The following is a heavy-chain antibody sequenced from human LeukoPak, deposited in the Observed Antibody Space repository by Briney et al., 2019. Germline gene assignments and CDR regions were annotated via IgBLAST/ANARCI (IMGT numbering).Heavy chain of an antibody. J-gene: IGHJ4*02. CDR1: EVTVSSNH. D-gene: IGHD3-22*01. CDR3: AKDGAYYLGEVYFDY. Sequence: GGSLRLSCAVSEVTVSSNHMSWVRQPPGKGLEWVSTIYTGGNTYFADSVKGRFTISRDNSKNTLHLQMDSLRAEDTAVYYCAKDGAYYLGEVYFDYWGQGTLVTVSS. CDR2: IYTGGNT. V-gene: IGHV3-53*01.